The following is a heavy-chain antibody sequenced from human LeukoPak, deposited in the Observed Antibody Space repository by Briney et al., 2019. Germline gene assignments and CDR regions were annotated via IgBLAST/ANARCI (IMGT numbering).Heavy chain of an antibody. CDR2: ISGSGGST. D-gene: IGHD3-9*01. CDR1: GFTFSSYA. CDR3: AKDDILTGYFLTYYYYGMDV. Sequence: PGGSLRLSCAASGFTFSSYAMSWVRQAPGKGLEWVSAISGSGGSTYNADSVKGRFTISRGNSKNTLYLQMNSLRAEDTAVYYCAKDDILTGYFLTYYYYGMDVWGQGTTVTVSS. V-gene: IGHV3-23*01. J-gene: IGHJ6*02.